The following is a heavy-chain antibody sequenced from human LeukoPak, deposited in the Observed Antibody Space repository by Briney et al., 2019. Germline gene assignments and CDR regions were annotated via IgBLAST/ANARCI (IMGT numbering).Heavy chain of an antibody. CDR2: ISGSGDNT. Sequence: AGSLRLSCAASGFTFSSYAMSWVRQAPGKGLEWVSAISGSGDNTDYTDSVKGRFTISRDNSKNTLYLQMNSLRAEDTAVYYCAKKSCSSTSCYEDVWGKGITVTVSS. D-gene: IGHD2-2*01. CDR1: GFTFSSYA. J-gene: IGHJ6*01. CDR3: AKKSCSSTSCYEDV. V-gene: IGHV3-23*01.